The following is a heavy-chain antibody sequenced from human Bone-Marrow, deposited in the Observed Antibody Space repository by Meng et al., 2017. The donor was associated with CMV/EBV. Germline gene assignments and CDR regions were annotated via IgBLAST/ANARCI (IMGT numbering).Heavy chain of an antibody. D-gene: IGHD1-1*01. Sequence: ASVKVSCKASGYTFTGYYMHWVRQAPGQGLEWMGWINPNSGGTKYAQKFQGRVTITRDTSISTAYLELSRLRFYDTAVYYCARDLANSGRYFDYWCQGSLVTVSS. CDR3: ARDLANSGRYFDY. V-gene: IGHV1-2*02. CDR1: GYTFTGYY. CDR2: INPNSGGT. J-gene: IGHJ4*02.